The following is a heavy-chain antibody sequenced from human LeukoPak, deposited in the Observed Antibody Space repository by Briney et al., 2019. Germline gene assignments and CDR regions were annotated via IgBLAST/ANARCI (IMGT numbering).Heavy chain of an antibody. V-gene: IGHV3-30*02. CDR2: IRYDGSNK. J-gene: IGHJ4*02. CDR1: GFTFSSYG. Sequence: GGSLRLSCAASGFTFSSYGMHWVRRAPGKGLEWVAFIRYDGSNKYYADSVKGRFTISRDNSKNTLYLQMNSLRAEDTAVYYCAKVGDDYGDYADYWGQGTLVTVSS. D-gene: IGHD4-17*01. CDR3: AKVGDDYGDYADY.